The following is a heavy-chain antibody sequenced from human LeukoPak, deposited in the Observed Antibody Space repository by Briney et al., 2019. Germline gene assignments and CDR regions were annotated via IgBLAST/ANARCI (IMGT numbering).Heavy chain of an antibody. Sequence: GGSLRLSCAASGFTFSSYWMHWVRQAPGKGLVWVSRINSDGSSTSYADSVKGRFTISRDNAKNTLYLQMNSLRAEDTAVYYCARSSSGYYPGYWGQGTLVTVSS. CDR1: GFTFSSYW. CDR3: ARSSSGYYPGY. D-gene: IGHD3-22*01. V-gene: IGHV3-74*01. J-gene: IGHJ4*02. CDR2: INSDGSST.